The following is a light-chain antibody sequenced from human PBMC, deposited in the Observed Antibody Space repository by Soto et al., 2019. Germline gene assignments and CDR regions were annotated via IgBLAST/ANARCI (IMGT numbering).Light chain of an antibody. Sequence: EIVLTQSPGTLSLSPGERATLSGWASQSVASTYLGWYQQKPGQAPRHLIDGASSTATCIPDRFSGSGSGTDFTLTISRLEPEDFALYYCQQYAGSPTCGQGTRLEIK. V-gene: IGKV3-20*01. CDR3: QQYAGSPT. CDR2: GAS. J-gene: IGKJ5*01. CDR1: QSVASTY.